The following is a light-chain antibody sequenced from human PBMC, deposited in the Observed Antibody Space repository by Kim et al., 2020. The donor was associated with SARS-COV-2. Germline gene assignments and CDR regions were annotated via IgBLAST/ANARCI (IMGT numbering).Light chain of an antibody. CDR2: GVS. Sequence: GKSIPSSCPGTSSDVGAYNDVSGFQQHPGKAPKLMIYGVSERPSGVSNRFSGSKSDNTAALTISGLQAEDEADYYCISFTTRSTWVFGGGTQLTVL. CDR1: SSDVGAYND. V-gene: IGLV2-14*03. J-gene: IGLJ3*02. CDR3: ISFTTRSTWV.